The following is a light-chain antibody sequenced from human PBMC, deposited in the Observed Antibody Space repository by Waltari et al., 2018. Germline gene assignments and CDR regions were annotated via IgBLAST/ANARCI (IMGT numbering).Light chain of an antibody. Sequence: QSALTQTAPVSGSPGQSITISCTGTSSDLGSFNLVPWYQQHPGKAPKLMIYEVSQRPSGVSNRFSGSKSANTASLTISGLQAEDEADYYCCSYAGTIPFVFGTGTKVTVL. CDR1: SSDLGSFNL. J-gene: IGLJ1*01. V-gene: IGLV2-23*02. CDR2: EVS. CDR3: CSYAGTIPFV.